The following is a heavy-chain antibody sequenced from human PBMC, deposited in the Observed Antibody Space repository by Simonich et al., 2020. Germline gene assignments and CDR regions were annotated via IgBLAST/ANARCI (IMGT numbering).Heavy chain of an antibody. CDR1: GFTFSSYS. V-gene: IGHV3-48*01. Sequence: EVQLVESGGGLVQPGGSLRLSCAASGFTFSSYSMNWVRQAPGKGLEWVTYISRSSSTIYYADSVKCRFTISRDNAKNALYLQMNSLRAEDTAVYYCARDSSYYAFDIWGQGTMVTVSS. D-gene: IGHD5-12*01. CDR3: ARDSSYYAFDI. CDR2: ISRSSSTI. J-gene: IGHJ3*02.